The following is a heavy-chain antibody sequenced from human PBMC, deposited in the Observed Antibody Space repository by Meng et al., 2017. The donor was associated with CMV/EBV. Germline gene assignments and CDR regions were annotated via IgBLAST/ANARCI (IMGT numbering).Heavy chain of an antibody. CDR3: ARDDCSGGSCYGY. CDR2: IYHRGST. V-gene: IGHV4-38-2*02. J-gene: IGHJ4*02. D-gene: IGHD2-15*01. CDR1: GYSISSGYY. Sequence: SETLSLTCTVSGYSISSGYYWGWIRQPPGKGLEWIGSIYHRGSTYYNPSLKSRVTISVDTSKNQFSLKLSSVTAADTAVYYCARDDCSGGSCYGYWGQGTLVTVSS.